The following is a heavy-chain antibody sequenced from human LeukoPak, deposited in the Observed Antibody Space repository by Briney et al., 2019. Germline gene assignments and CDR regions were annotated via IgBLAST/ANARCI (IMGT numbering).Heavy chain of an antibody. CDR2: IKSDGSST. Sequence: PGGSLRLSCPASGFTFRSYWMHWVGQAPGKGLVCVSRIKSDGSSTSYADSVKGRFTISRDDAKNTLYLQMNSLRAEDTAVYYCARAYNSHFDYWGQGALVTVSS. V-gene: IGHV3-74*01. D-gene: IGHD1-1*01. J-gene: IGHJ4*02. CDR1: GFTFRSYW. CDR3: ARAYNSHFDY.